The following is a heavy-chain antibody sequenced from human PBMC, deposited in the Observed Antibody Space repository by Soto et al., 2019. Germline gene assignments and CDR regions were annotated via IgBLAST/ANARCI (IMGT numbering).Heavy chain of an antibody. Sequence: QVQLVESGGGVVQPGRSLRLSCAASGFTFSSYGMHWVRQAPGKGLEWVAVIWYDGSNKYYADSVKGRFTISRDNSKNPLYVQMNSLRAEDTAVYYCARELARRHDYWGQGTLVTVSS. V-gene: IGHV3-33*01. CDR2: IWYDGSNK. D-gene: IGHD1-1*01. J-gene: IGHJ4*02. CDR1: GFTFSSYG. CDR3: ARELARRHDY.